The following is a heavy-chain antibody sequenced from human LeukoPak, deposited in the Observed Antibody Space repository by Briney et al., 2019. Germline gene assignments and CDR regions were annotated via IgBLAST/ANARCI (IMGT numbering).Heavy chain of an antibody. J-gene: IGHJ4*02. CDR1: GGSFSGYY. D-gene: IGHD6-19*01. CDR2: INHSGST. V-gene: IGHV4-34*01. Sequence: SETLSLTCAVYGGSFSGYYWSWLRQPPGKGLEWIGEINHSGSTNYNPSLKGRVTISVDTSKNQFSLKLSSVTAADTAVYYCARDSSWLVRYYFDYWGQGTLVTVSS. CDR3: ARDSSWLVRYYFDY.